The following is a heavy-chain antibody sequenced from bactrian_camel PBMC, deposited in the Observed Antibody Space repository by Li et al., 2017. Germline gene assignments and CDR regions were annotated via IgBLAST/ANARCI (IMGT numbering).Heavy chain of an antibody. CDR2: IDTGDGST. V-gene: IGHV3S40*01. D-gene: IGHD5*01. CDR1: GFTFSSYG. CDR3: ALDTAWGGYRS. Sequence: VQLVESGGGLAQPGGSLRLSCAASGFTFSSYGMSWVRQAPGQEREGVAAIDTGDGSTYYLNSVEGRFTISRDNAKNTVYLQMNSLKSEDMALYYCALDTAWGGYRSWGQGTQVTVS. J-gene: IGHJ4*01.